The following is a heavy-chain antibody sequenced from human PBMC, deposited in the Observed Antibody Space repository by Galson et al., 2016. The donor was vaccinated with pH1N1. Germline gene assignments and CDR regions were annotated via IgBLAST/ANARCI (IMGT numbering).Heavy chain of an antibody. Sequence: SVKVSCKAPGGTFSSFVFNWVRQAPGQGLEWMGGITPLFGTTNYAQKFQGRVTITADESTSTVYMELSSLRSEDTAVYYCAKDRNTAFDTYSYYYGMDVWGQGTTVTVSS. CDR3: AKDRNTAFDTYSYYYGMDV. D-gene: IGHD5-18*01. CDR1: GGTFSSFV. J-gene: IGHJ6*02. V-gene: IGHV1-69*13. CDR2: ITPLFGTT.